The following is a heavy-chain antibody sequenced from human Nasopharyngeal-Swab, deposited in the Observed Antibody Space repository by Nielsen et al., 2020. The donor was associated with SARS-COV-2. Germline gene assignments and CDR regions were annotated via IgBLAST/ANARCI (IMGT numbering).Heavy chain of an antibody. CDR2: IYHSGST. V-gene: IGHV4-30-2*01. Sequence: LRLSCAVSGGSISSGGYSWSWIRQPPGKGLEWIGYIYHSGSTYYNPSLKSRVTISVDRSKNQFSLKLSSVTAADTAVYYCARGVPLYSSSWFGSRGQGTLVTVSS. CDR3: ARGVPLYSSSWFGS. J-gene: IGHJ5*01. CDR1: GGSISSGGYS. D-gene: IGHD6-13*01.